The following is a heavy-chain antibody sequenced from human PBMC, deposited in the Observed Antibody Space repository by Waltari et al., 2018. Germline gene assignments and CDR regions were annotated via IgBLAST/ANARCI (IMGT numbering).Heavy chain of an antibody. J-gene: IGHJ5*02. CDR1: GYSFTNYA. CDR2: INTNTENP. V-gene: IGHV7-4-1*02. D-gene: IGHD2-2*01. CDR3: AREVVPAAKIVVNGFDP. Sequence: QVQLVQSGSEWKKPGASVKVSCKAYGYSFTNYAINWVGQAPGQGLELMGWINTNTENPTDPQGFTIRFVFSFETSFSTAYQQVNDLKPEDTAIYYCAREVVPAAKIVVNGFDPWGQGTQVTVSS.